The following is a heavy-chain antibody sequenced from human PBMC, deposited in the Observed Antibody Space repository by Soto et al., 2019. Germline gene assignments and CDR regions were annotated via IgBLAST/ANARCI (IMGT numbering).Heavy chain of an antibody. CDR1: CPSIISISYY. J-gene: IGHJ5*02. Sequence: SDTLSLTCTIPCPSIISISYYWVSNRKPPGKGLEWIGSIYYSGSIYYNPSLKSRVTISVDTSKNQFSLKLSSVTAAETAVYYCARQSSGWYNWFDPWGQGTLVTVS. CDR2: IYYSGSI. D-gene: IGHD6-19*01. V-gene: IGHV4-39*01. CDR3: ARQSSGWYNWFDP.